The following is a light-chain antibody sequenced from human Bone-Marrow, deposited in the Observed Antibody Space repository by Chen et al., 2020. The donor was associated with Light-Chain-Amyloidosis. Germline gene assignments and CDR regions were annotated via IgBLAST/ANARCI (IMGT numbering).Light chain of an antibody. Sequence: EIVLTQPPATLSLPPGERATLSCRASQSVSSYLAWYQQKPGQPPRLLIYDASNRATGIPARFSGSGSGTDFTLTISSLEPEDFAVYYCQQRSNWPYTFGQGTKLEIK. V-gene: IGKV3-11*01. CDR1: QSVSSY. J-gene: IGKJ2*01. CDR3: QQRSNWPYT. CDR2: DAS.